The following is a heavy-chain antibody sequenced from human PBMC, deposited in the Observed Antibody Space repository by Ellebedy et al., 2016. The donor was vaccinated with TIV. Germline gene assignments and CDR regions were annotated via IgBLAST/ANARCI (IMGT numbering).Heavy chain of an antibody. CDR1: GFSLSNAKMG. D-gene: IGHD3-10*01. V-gene: IGHV2-26*01. Sequence: SGPTLVKPTETLTLTCTVSGFSLSNAKMGVSWIRQPPGKALEWLAHIFSNGERSFTTSLKSRLTISKDTSKSQVVLTMANMEAVDTGTYFCARMGEELEWFGELPFDYWGQGTVVTVSS. J-gene: IGHJ4*02. CDR3: ARMGEELEWFGELPFDY. CDR2: IFSNGER.